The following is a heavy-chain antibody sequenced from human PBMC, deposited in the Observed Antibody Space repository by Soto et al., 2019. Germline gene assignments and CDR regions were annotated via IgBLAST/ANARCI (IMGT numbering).Heavy chain of an antibody. J-gene: IGHJ4*02. Sequence: ASVKVSCKAHGSTVTELAMHWVRQAPGKGLEWMGGFDPEEGETVYAQKFQGRVTMTEDTSTDTAYMELSSLRSEDTAVYYCATQGCVNGRFPLCSAVWGQATLV. CDR3: ATQGCVNGRFPLCSAV. CDR1: GSTVTELA. CDR2: FDPEEGET. D-gene: IGHD2-8*01. V-gene: IGHV1-24*01.